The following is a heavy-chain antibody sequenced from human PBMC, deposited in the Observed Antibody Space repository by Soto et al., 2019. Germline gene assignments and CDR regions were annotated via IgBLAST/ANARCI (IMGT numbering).Heavy chain of an antibody. Sequence: QVQLVESGGGVVQPGTSLRLSCVASGFTFGSCAMHWVRQAPGKGLEWVAVIWYDASNEDYADSVKGRFTISRDNSKSTLYLQMNTLRVADTAVYYWARDPPRSLELFDHWGQGTLVTVSS. CDR1: GFTFGSCA. D-gene: IGHD1-26*01. CDR2: IWYDASNE. CDR3: ARDPPRSLELFDH. J-gene: IGHJ4*02. V-gene: IGHV3-33*01.